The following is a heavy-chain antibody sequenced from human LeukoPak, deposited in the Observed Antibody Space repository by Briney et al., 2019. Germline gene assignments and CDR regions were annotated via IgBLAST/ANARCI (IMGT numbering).Heavy chain of an antibody. D-gene: IGHD3-3*01. J-gene: IGHJ6*03. CDR2: IIPIFGTA. CDR1: GGTFSSYA. V-gene: IGHV1-69*06. Sequence: GASVKVSCKASGGTFSSYAISWVRQAPGQGLEWMGGIIPIFGTANYAQKFQGRVTITADKSTSTAYMELSSLRSEDTAVYYCATDFWSGYYAPKPYYMDVWGKGTTVTVSS. CDR3: ATDFWSGYYAPKPYYMDV.